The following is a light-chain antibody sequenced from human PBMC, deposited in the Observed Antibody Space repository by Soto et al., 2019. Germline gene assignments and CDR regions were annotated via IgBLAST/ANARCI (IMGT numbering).Light chain of an antibody. Sequence: QSVLTQSPSASASLGASVKLTCTLNSGYTNYAIAWHQQQPEKGPRYLMKLNSDGSHSKGDGIPDRFSGSSSGAERYLTISSLQSEDEADYYCQTWGSGIVVFGGGTKLTVL. V-gene: IGLV4-69*01. CDR3: QTWGSGIVV. CDR1: SGYTNYA. CDR2: LNSDGSH. J-gene: IGLJ2*01.